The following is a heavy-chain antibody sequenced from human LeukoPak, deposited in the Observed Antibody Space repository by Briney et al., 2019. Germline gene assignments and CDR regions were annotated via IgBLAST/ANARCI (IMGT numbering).Heavy chain of an antibody. Sequence: GGSLRLSCAASGFTFSSYAMSWVRQAPGKGLEWVSAISGSGGSTYYADSVKGRFTISRDNSKNTLYLQMNSPRAEDTAVYYCAKEGYYDSSGYYLRWGQGTLVTVSS. D-gene: IGHD3-22*01. CDR2: ISGSGGST. CDR1: GFTFSSYA. V-gene: IGHV3-23*01. CDR3: AKEGYYDSSGYYLR. J-gene: IGHJ4*02.